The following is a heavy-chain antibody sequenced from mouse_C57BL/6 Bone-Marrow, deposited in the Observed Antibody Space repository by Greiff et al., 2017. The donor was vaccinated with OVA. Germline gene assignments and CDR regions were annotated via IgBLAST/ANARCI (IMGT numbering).Heavy chain of an antibody. J-gene: IGHJ4*01. CDR2: IDPSDSET. CDR1: GYTFTSYW. CDR3: ARGAMVTPYYYAMDY. Sequence: VKLQQPGAELVRPGSSVKLSCKASGYTFTSYWMHWVKQRPIQGLEWIGNIDPSDSETHYNQKFKDKATLTVDKSSSTAYMQLSSLTSEDSAVYYCARGAMVTPYYYAMDYWGQGTSVTVSS. D-gene: IGHD2-2*01. V-gene: IGHV1-52*01.